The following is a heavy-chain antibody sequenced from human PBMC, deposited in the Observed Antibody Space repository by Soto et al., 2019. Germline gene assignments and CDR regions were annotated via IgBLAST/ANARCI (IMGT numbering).Heavy chain of an antibody. J-gene: IGHJ4*02. V-gene: IGHV3-48*01. D-gene: IGHD4-17*01. CDR1: GFTFSSYS. Sequence: EVQLVESGGGLVQPGGSLRLSCAASGFTFSSYSMNWVRQAPGKGLEWVSYISSSSSTIYYADSVKGRFTISRDNAKNSLYLQKNSLRAEDTAVYYCARDTYGDYGRRLDYWGQGTLVTVSS. CDR3: ARDTYGDYGRRLDY. CDR2: ISSSSSTI.